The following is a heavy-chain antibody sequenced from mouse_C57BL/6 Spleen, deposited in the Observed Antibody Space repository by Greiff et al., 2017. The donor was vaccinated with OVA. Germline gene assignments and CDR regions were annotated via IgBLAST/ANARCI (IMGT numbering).Heavy chain of an antibody. CDR3: ARYAYYGSSYDYAMDY. CDR1: GYTFTNYW. CDR2: IYPGGGYT. V-gene: IGHV1-63*01. J-gene: IGHJ4*01. Sequence: QVQLKESGAELVRPGTSVKMSCKASGYTFTNYWIGWAKQRPGHGLEWIGDIYPGGGYTNYNEKFKGKATLTADKSSSTAYMQFSSLTSEDSAIYYCARYAYYGSSYDYAMDYWGQGTSVTVSS. D-gene: IGHD1-1*01.